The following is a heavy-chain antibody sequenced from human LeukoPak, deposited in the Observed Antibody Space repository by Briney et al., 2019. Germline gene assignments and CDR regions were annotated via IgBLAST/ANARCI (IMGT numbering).Heavy chain of an antibody. J-gene: IGHJ3*02. Sequence: GGSLRLSCAVSGFTLSSYEMNWVRQAPGKGPEWVSYISSSGTTIHYADSVKGRFTISRDNAKNSLILQMNSLRGEDTAVYYCARGFDIWGQGTVVTVSS. V-gene: IGHV3-48*03. CDR1: GFTLSSYE. CDR2: ISSSGTTI. CDR3: ARGFDI.